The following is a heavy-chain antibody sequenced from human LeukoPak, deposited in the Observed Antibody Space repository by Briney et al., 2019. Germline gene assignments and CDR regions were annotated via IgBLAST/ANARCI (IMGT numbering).Heavy chain of an antibody. CDR1: GFTISSNY. Sequence: GGSLRLSCAASGFTISSNYMSWVRQAPGKGLEWVSIIYCDGTAYYAASVKGRFTISRDNSKNTLYLQMNSLRAEDTAVYYCARAKVGAAGFFDYWGQGTLVTVSS. D-gene: IGHD6-13*01. CDR2: IYCDGTA. J-gene: IGHJ4*02. CDR3: ARAKVGAAGFFDY. V-gene: IGHV3-53*01.